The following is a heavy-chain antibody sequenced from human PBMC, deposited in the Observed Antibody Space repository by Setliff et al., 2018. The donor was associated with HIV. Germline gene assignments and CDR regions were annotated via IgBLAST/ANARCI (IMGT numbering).Heavy chain of an antibody. CDR2: ISHNGGF. CDR3: VRGANFYTPRKRIFDY. Sequence: KTSETLSLTCAVYGASLSPYFWHWIRQSPGKGLEWIGEISHNGGFNYSPSLESRFTMSVDTPRNQVSLNLSAVTAADTAIYYCVRGANFYTPRKRIFDYWGQGMSVTVS. J-gene: IGHJ4*02. V-gene: IGHV4-34*01. D-gene: IGHD3-3*01. CDR1: GASLSPYF.